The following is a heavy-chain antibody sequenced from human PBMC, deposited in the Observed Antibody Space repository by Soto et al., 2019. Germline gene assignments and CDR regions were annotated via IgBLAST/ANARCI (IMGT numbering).Heavy chain of an antibody. CDR1: GFTFSSYS. J-gene: IGHJ3*02. CDR3: ASFGTGENGFDI. V-gene: IGHV3-21*01. Sequence: GGSLRLSCAASGFTFSSYSMNWVRQAPGKGLEWVSSISSSSSYIYYADSVKGRFTISRDNAKNSLYLQMNSLRAEDTAVYYCASFGTGENGFDIWGQGTMVTVSS. CDR2: ISSSSSYI. D-gene: IGHD7-27*01.